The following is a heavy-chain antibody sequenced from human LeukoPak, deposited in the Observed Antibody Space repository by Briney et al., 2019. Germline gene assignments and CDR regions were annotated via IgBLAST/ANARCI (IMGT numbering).Heavy chain of an antibody. CDR1: GYSISSGYY. Sequence: SETLSLTCAVSGYSISSGYYWGWIRQPPGKGLEWIGSIYHSGSTYYNPSLKSRVTISVDTSKNQFSLKLSSVTAADMAVYYCARSLWQNRGFDYWGQGTLVTVSS. J-gene: IGHJ4*02. D-gene: IGHD1-14*01. CDR3: ARSLWQNRGFDY. CDR2: IYHSGST. V-gene: IGHV4-38-2*01.